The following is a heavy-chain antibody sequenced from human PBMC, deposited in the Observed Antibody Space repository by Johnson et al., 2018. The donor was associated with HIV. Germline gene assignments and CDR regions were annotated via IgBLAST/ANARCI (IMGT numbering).Heavy chain of an antibody. CDR2: ISYDGSNK. CDR1: GFTFTSYT. Sequence: HVQLVESGGGVVQPGRSLRLSCAASGFTFTSYTMHWVRQAPGKGLEWVALISYDGSNKYYADSVKGRFTISRDNYKNTLYLQMNRRRAEDTAVFYCAKIVATSDDVFDIWGQGTKVTVSS. CDR3: AKIVATSDDVFDI. J-gene: IGHJ3*02. V-gene: IGHV3-30-3*02. D-gene: IGHD5-12*01.